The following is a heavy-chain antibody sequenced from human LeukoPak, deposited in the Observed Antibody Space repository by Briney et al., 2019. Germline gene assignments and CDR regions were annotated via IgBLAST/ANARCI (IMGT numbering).Heavy chain of an antibody. J-gene: IGHJ4*02. Sequence: GGSLRLSCAASGFTFSNYAMSWVRQAPGKGLEWVSVIYSGGSTYYADSVQGRFTISRDNSKNTLYLQMNSLRAEDTAVYYCASGLRDGYNPFDYWGQGTLVTVSS. CDR2: IYSGGST. D-gene: IGHD5-24*01. CDR1: GFTFSNYA. CDR3: ASGLRDGYNPFDY. V-gene: IGHV3-53*01.